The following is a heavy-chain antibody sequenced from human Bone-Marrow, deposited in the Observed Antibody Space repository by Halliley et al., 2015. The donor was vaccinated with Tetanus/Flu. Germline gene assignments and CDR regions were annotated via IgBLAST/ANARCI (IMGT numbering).Heavy chain of an antibody. CDR1: GYNFSTHW. D-gene: IGHD3-9*01. Sequence: QLVQSGAEVKKPGESLNISCQGSGYNFSTHWIGWVRQMPGKGLEWMGILYPRDSEIKYSPSFQGQVTISADKSINTAYLRWSSLKSSDTAIYFWARSRPRLTGFPYYFDVWGQGTLVTVSS. CDR2: LYPRDSEI. CDR3: ARSRPRLTGFPYYFDV. V-gene: IGHV5-51*03. J-gene: IGHJ4*02.